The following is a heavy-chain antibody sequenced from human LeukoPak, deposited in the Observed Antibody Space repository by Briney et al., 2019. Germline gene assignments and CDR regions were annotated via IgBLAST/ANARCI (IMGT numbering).Heavy chain of an antibody. V-gene: IGHV1-2*02. CDR1: GYTFTGYY. J-gene: IGHJ4*02. CDR3: ARDPGYSSGLESGLYDY. Sequence: ASVKVSCKASGYTFTGYYMHWVRQAPGQGLEWMGWINPNSGGTNYAQKFQGRVTMTRDMSTSTVYMELSSLRSEDTAVYYCARDPGYSSGLESGLYDYWGQGTLVTVSS. D-gene: IGHD6-19*01. CDR2: INPNSGGT.